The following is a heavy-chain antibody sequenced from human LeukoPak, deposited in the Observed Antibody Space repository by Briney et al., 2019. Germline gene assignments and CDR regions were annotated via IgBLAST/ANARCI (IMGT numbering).Heavy chain of an antibody. V-gene: IGHV1-8*03. CDR1: GYTFTSYD. CDR2: MNPNSGNT. J-gene: IGHJ5*02. Sequence: ASVKVSCKASGYTFTSYDINWVRQATGQGLEWMGWMNPNSGNTGYAQKFQGRVTITRNTSISTAYMVLSSLRSEDTAAYYCARGNVVITNWFDPWGQGTLVTVSS. D-gene: IGHD3-22*01. CDR3: ARGNVVITNWFDP.